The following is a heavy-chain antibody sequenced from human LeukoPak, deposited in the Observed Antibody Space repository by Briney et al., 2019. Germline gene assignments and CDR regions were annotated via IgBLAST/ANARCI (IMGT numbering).Heavy chain of an antibody. J-gene: IGHJ4*02. Sequence: PGGSLRLSCAASGFTFSSYTVNWIRQAPGKGLEWVAFIRSDGSNALYADSVKGRFTSSRDNTKNTVSLQMNSLRPEDTAVYYCAKDWGARGCYGDYFDYWGQGSLVIVSS. D-gene: IGHD6-19*01. CDR1: GFTFSSYT. V-gene: IGHV3-30*02. CDR2: IRSDGSNA. CDR3: AKDWGARGCYGDYFDY.